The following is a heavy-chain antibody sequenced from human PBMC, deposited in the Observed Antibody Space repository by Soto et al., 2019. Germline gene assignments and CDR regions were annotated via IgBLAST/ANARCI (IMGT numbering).Heavy chain of an antibody. J-gene: IGHJ6*02. D-gene: IGHD3-10*01. CDR1: GGSFSGYY. CDR2: INHSGST. Sequence: SETLSLTCAVYGGSFSGYYLSWIRQPPGKGLEWIGEINHSGSTNYNPSLKSRVTISVDTSKNQFSLKLSSVTAADTAVYYCARDTMVRGGHYYYYGMDVWGQGTTVTVSS. V-gene: IGHV4-34*01. CDR3: ARDTMVRGGHYYYYGMDV.